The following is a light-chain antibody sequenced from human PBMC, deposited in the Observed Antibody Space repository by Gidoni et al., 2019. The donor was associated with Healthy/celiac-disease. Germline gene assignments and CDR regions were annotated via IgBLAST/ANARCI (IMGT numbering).Light chain of an antibody. V-gene: IGKV3-20*01. CDR1: QSVSSSY. Sequence: EIVLTQSPGTLSLSPGERATLSCRASQSVSSSYLAWYQQKPGQAPRLLIYGASSRATGIPDRFSGSGSGTDFTLTISRLEPEDFAVYYCQQYGSSRTFXQGTKVEIK. CDR2: GAS. J-gene: IGKJ1*01. CDR3: QQYGSSRT.